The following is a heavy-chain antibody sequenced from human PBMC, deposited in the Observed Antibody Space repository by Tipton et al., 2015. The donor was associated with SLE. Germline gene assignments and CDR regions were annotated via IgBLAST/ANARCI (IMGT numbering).Heavy chain of an antibody. CDR3: ARSRYSSTSPSDVTTWFDP. D-gene: IGHD2-2*01. J-gene: IGHJ5*02. CDR2: IFYSGST. V-gene: IGHV4-59*11. Sequence: TLSLTCTVSGASISSLYWSWIRQPPGKGLEWIGYIFYSGSTNYNPSLKSRVTISVDTSKNQFSLKLSSVTAADTAVYYCARSRYSSTSPSDVTTWFDPWGQGILVRVSS. CDR1: GASISSLY.